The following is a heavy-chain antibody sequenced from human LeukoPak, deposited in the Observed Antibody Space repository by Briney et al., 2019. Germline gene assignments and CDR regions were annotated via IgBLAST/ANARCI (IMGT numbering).Heavy chain of an antibody. D-gene: IGHD6-13*01. CDR3: ARFHSSSWYRALDYYYGMDV. V-gene: IGHV4-59*08. CDR2: IYYSGST. Sequence: SETLPLTCTVSGGSISSYYGSWIRQPPGKGLEWIGYIYYSGSTNYNPSLKSRVTISVDTSKNQFSLKLSSVTAADTAVYYCARFHSSSWYRALDYYYGMDVWGQGTTVTVSS. CDR1: GGSISSYY. J-gene: IGHJ6*02.